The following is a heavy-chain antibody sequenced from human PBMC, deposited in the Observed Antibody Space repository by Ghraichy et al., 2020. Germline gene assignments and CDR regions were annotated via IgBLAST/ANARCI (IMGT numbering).Heavy chain of an antibody. CDR1: GFTFSSYG. V-gene: IGHV3-30*02. J-gene: IGHJ4*02. D-gene: IGHD6-13*01. CDR2: IRYDGSNK. Sequence: GESLNISCAASGFTFSSYGMHWVRQAPGKGLEWVAFIRYDGSNKYHADSVKGRFTISRDNSKNTLYLQMNSLRAEDTAVYYCAKVRGQQLVREATRNYYFDYWGQGTLVTVSS. CDR3: AKVRGQQLVREATRNYYFDY.